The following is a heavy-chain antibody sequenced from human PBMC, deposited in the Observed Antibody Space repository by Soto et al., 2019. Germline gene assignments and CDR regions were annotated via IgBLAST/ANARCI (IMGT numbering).Heavy chain of an antibody. D-gene: IGHD3-9*01. CDR2: INDRGSI. CDR1: GGSFSGYY. V-gene: IGHV4-34*01. Sequence: QVQLQQWGAGPLRPLETLSLTCGVSGGSFSGYYLACIRQSPGKGLEWIGEINDRGSINYNPSLKSRVSISVDTSKNHYSLTLMSVTAADTAVYYCARESHDILTGPPWVWYFDLWGRGTQVTVSS. CDR3: ARESHDILTGPPWVWYFDL. J-gene: IGHJ2*01.